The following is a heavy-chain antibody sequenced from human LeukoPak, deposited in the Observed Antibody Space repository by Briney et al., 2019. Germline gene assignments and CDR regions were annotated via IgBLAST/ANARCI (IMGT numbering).Heavy chain of an antibody. CDR3: ARGGVAGYRGGSYYYYYMDV. Sequence: PSETLSLTCTVSGYSISSGYYWGWIRQPPGKGLEWIGSIYHSGSTYYNPSLKSRVTISVDTSKNQFSLKLSSVTAADTAVYYCARGGVAGYRGGSYYYYYMDVWDKGTTVTVSS. D-gene: IGHD3-3*01. CDR2: IYHSGST. CDR1: GYSISSGYY. J-gene: IGHJ6*03. V-gene: IGHV4-38-2*02.